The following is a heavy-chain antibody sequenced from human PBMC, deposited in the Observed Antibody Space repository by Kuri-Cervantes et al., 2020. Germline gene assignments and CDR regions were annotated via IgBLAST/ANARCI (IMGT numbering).Heavy chain of an antibody. V-gene: IGHV1-58*02. J-gene: IGHJ3*02. Sequence: SVKVSCKASGFTFTSSAMQGVRQARGQRLEWIGWIVVGSGNTNYAQKFQERVTITRDMSTSTAYMELSSLRSEDTAVYYCVKDYCSSKGCSFFDIWGQGTMVTVSS. CDR1: GFTFTSSA. CDR2: IVVGSGNT. CDR3: VKDYCSSKGCSFFDI. D-gene: IGHD2-2*01.